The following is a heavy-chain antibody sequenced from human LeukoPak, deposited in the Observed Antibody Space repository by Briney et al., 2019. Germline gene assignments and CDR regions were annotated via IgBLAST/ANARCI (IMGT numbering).Heavy chain of an antibody. D-gene: IGHD5-18*01. V-gene: IGHV3-23*01. Sequence: GGSLRLSCAASGFTFSSYGMSWVRQAPGKGLEWVSAISGSGGSTYYADSVKGRFTISRDNSKNTLYLQMNSLRAEDTAVYYCATATELWLLLVTSDYWGQGTLVTVSS. CDR2: ISGSGGST. CDR1: GFTFSSYG. J-gene: IGHJ4*02. CDR3: ATATELWLLLVTSDY.